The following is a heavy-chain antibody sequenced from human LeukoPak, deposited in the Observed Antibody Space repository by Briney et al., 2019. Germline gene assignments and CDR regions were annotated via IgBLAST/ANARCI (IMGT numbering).Heavy chain of an antibody. D-gene: IGHD2-15*01. CDR2: INPNSGGT. J-gene: IGHJ4*02. V-gene: IGHV1-2*02. Sequence: ASVKVSCKASGYTFTGYYMHWVRQAHGQGLEWMGWINPNSGGTNYAQKFQGRVTMTRDTSISTAYMELSRLRSDDTAVYYCARESPSLGYCSGGSCYRYFDYWGQGTLVTVSS. CDR3: ARESPSLGYCSGGSCYRYFDY. CDR1: GYTFTGYY.